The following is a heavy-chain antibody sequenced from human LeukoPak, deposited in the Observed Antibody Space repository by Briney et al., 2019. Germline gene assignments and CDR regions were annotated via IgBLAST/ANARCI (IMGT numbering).Heavy chain of an antibody. D-gene: IGHD6-13*01. V-gene: IGHV4-39*07. Sequence: SETLSLTCTVSGGSISSSSYYWGWIRQPPGKGLEWIGSIYYSGSTYYNPSLKSRVTISVDTSKNQFSLKLSSVTAADTAVYYCARGQVAAAGNSPPHYWGQGTLVTVSS. CDR2: IYYSGST. CDR3: ARGQVAAAGNSPPHY. CDR1: GGSISSSSYY. J-gene: IGHJ4*02.